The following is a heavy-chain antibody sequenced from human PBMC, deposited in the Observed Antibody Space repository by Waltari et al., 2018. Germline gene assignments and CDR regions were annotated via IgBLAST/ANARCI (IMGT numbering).Heavy chain of an antibody. J-gene: IGHJ5*02. CDR2: IYHSGRT. CDR1: GYSISSGYY. D-gene: IGHD2-2*03. Sequence: QVQLQESGPGLVKPSETLSLTCTVSGYSISSGYYWGWIRQPPGKGLEWIGSIYHSGRTYYNPSLKSRVTISVDTSKNQFSLKLSSVTAADTAVYYCARMVGYCSSTSCRNWFDPWGQGTLVTVSS. CDR3: ARMVGYCSSTSCRNWFDP. V-gene: IGHV4-38-2*02.